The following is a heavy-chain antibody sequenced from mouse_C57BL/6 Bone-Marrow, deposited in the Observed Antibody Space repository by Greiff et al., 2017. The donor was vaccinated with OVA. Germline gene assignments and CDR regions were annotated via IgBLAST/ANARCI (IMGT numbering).Heavy chain of an antibody. CDR3: ARSDDYYGSSYYWYFDV. CDR2: IHPNSGST. V-gene: IGHV1-64*01. J-gene: IGHJ1*03. CDR1: GYTFTSYW. Sequence: QVQLQQPGAELVKPGASVKLSCKASGYTFTSYWMHWVKQRPGQGLEWIGMIHPNSGSTNYNEKFKSKATLTVDKSSSTAYMQLSSLTSEDSAVYYCARSDDYYGSSYYWYFDVWGTGTTVTVSS. D-gene: IGHD1-1*01.